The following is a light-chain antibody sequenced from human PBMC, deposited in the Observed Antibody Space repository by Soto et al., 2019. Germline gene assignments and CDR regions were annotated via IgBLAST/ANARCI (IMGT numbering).Light chain of an antibody. CDR2: GAS. CDR3: PQYGSLPMT. J-gene: IGKJ1*01. CDR1: QSVSTNY. Sequence: EIVLSLSVVTLSLNQGERATLSCRASQSVSTNYLAWYQQKPGQAPRLLIYGASSRATGIPDRFSGSGSGTDFTLTISRLEPEDFAVYYCPQYGSLPMTFGQVSNVDI. V-gene: IGKV3-20*01.